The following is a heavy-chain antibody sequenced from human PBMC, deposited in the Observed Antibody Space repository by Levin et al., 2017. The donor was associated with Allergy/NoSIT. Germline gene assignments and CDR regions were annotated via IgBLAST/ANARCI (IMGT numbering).Heavy chain of an antibody. CDR2: ITPDGSGA. D-gene: IGHD2-21*02. V-gene: IGHV3-74*01. CDR3: ARVAVATAGIDS. CDR1: GFTFTTSW. J-gene: IGHJ4*02. Sequence: QPGESLKISCAASGFTFTTSWMHWVRQAPGKGLVWVARITPDGSGANYAGSLQGRFAISRDNAMNTVYLQINSLTVDDTAVYFCARVAVATAGIDSWGQGTLVTVSS.